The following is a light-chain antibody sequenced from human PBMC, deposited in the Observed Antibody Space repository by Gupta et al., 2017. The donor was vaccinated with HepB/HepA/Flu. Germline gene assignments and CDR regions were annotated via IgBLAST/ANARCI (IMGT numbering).Light chain of an antibody. J-gene: IGLJ3*02. V-gene: IGLV1-40*01. Sequence: QSVLPPPPSVSGAPGQRVTISCTGSSSNIGAGFDVHWYQVPQGTAPNLLIRGNSDRPSGVPGRFSASRAGTSAFLTITGHQAEDEGYYYCQSYESSNHWVFGGGTKLTVL. CDR3: QSYESSNHWV. CDR2: GNS. CDR1: SSNIGAGFD.